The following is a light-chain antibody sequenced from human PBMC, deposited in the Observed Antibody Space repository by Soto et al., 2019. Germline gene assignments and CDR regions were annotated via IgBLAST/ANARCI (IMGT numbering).Light chain of an antibody. CDR2: GSS. CDR3: QQYASSTWP. V-gene: IGKV3-20*01. CDR1: QSVSGDF. Sequence: ESVMAQSPGTLSRSPGERATLSCMASQSVSGDFLAWYQQKPGQAPRLLIHGSSTRATGIPDRFSGSGSGTDFTLTISGLENEDFAVYYCQQYASSTWPFGQGTKVDIK. J-gene: IGKJ1*01.